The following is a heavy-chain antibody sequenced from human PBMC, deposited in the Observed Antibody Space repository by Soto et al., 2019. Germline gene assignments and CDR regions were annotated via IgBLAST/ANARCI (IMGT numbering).Heavy chain of an antibody. J-gene: IGHJ6*03. D-gene: IGHD6-6*01. V-gene: IGHV1-69*08. CDR2: IIPILGIA. Sequence: QVQLVQSGAEVKKPGSLVKVSCKASGGTFSSYTISWVRQAPRQGLEWMARIIPILGIANYAQKFQGRVTITADKSTSTAYMELSSLRSEDTAVYYCARDRTPLIAARLVYYYMDVWGKGTTVTVSS. CDR1: GGTFSSYT. CDR3: ARDRTPLIAARLVYYYMDV.